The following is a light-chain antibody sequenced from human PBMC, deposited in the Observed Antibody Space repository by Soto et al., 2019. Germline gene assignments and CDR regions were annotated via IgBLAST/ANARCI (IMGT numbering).Light chain of an antibody. CDR2: DDT. CDR3: QVWDSSSDHWV. Sequence: SYELTQTPSVSVAPGQTARITCGGNNIRNKSVQWYQQKPGQAPVVVVYDDTNRPSGIPERFSGSNSGNTATLTISRVEAGDEAAYYCQVWDSSSDHWVFGGGTKVTVL. J-gene: IGLJ3*02. V-gene: IGLV3-21*02. CDR1: NIRNKS.